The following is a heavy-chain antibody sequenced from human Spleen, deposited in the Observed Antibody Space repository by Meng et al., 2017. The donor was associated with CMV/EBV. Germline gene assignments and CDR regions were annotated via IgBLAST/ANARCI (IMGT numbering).Heavy chain of an antibody. Sequence: CSSYAMNWVRQAPGKGLEWVAVISYDGSNKYYADSVKGRFTISRDNSKNTLYLQMNSLRAEDTAVYYCARDRSRITMIVVVPEFVDYWGQGTLVTVSS. J-gene: IGHJ4*02. CDR2: ISYDGSNK. V-gene: IGHV3-30-3*01. CDR3: ARDRSRITMIVVVPEFVDY. D-gene: IGHD3-22*01. CDR1: CSSYA.